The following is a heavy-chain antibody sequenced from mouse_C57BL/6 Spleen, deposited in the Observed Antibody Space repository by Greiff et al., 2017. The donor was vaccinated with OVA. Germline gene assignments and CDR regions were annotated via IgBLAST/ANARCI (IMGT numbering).Heavy chain of an antibody. J-gene: IGHJ1*03. Sequence: EVKLVESGGDLVQPGGSLKLSCAASGFTFSSYGMSWVRQTPDKRLEWVATISSGGSYTYSPASVTGRFTISRDNAKNTLYLQMSRLKSEDTAMYYCARHGDSSCYREFDVWGKGTTVTVSS. D-gene: IGHD3-2*02. CDR3: ARHGDSSCYREFDV. V-gene: IGHV5-6*01. CDR1: GFTFSSYG. CDR2: ISSGGSYT.